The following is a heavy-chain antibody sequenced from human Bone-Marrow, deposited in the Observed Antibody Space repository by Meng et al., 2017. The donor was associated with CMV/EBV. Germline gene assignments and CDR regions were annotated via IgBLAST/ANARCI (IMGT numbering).Heavy chain of an antibody. D-gene: IGHD3-10*01. Sequence: GGSLRLSCAASGFSFSIYGMHWVRQAPGKGLDWVAFITYDGSPQYYADSLKGRFTISRDNSKNTLYLQMNSLRAEDTALYYCARNYISGSIDYWGQGKLVNVSS. CDR1: GFSFSIYG. J-gene: IGHJ4*02. V-gene: IGHV3-30*03. CDR3: ARNYISGSIDY. CDR2: ITYDGSPQ.